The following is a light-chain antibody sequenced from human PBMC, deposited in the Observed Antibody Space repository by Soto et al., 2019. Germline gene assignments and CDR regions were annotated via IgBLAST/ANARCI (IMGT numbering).Light chain of an antibody. Sequence: EIVMTQSPATLSVSPGEGATLSCRASQSISSNLAWYQQKPGQAPRLVIFDASTRATGIPDRFSGRGSGTDFTLTISSLQSEDSAVYFCQQDNDWPPITFGGGTKVEIK. CDR3: QQDNDWPPIT. J-gene: IGKJ4*01. CDR2: DAS. CDR1: QSISSN. V-gene: IGKV3-15*01.